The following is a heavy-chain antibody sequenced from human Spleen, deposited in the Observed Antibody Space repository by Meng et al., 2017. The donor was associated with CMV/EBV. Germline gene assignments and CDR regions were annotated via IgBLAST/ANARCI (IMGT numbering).Heavy chain of an antibody. CDR2: INHSGST. J-gene: IGHJ5*02. CDR3: ARGRWSGRTSFWWSDP. Sequence: SETLSLTCAVYGGSFSGYYWSWIRQPPGKGLEWIGEINHSGSTNYNPSLKSPVTISVDTSKNQISLKLRSVTAADTAVYYCARGRWSGRTSFWWSDPWGQGTLVTVSS. D-gene: IGHD3-3*01. CDR1: GGSFSGYY. V-gene: IGHV4-34*01.